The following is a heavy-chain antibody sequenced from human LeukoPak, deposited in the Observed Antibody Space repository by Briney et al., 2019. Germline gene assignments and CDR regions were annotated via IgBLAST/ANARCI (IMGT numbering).Heavy chain of an antibody. CDR1: GYTLTELS. CDR3: ATVWTYYDSSGYGAPRDAFDI. V-gene: IGHV1-24*01. D-gene: IGHD3-22*01. J-gene: IGHJ3*02. CDR2: FDPEDGET. Sequence: ASVKVSCKVSGYTLTELSMHWVRQAPGKGLEWMGGFDPEDGETIYAQKFQGRVTVTEDTSTDTAYMELSSLRSEDTAVYYCATVWTYYDSSGYGAPRDAFDIWGQGTMVTVSS.